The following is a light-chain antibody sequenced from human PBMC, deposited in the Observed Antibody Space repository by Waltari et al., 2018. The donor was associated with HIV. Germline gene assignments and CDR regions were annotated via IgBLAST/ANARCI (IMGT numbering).Light chain of an antibody. J-gene: IGKJ4*01. CDR3: QQYADWPPLT. Sequence: EIVLTQSPATLSLSPGERATLSCRASQSVSSYLAWYQQKPGQAPKLLIYGASTRATGIPARFTGSGSGTDFTLTISSLQSEDFAVYYCQQYADWPPLTFGGGTKVEIK. CDR2: GAS. V-gene: IGKV3-15*01. CDR1: QSVSSY.